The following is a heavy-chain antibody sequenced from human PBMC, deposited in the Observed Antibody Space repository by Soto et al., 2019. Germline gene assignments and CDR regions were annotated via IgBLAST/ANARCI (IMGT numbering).Heavy chain of an antibody. D-gene: IGHD6-13*01. Sequence: SETLSLTCTVSGGSISSSSYYWGWIRQPPGKGLEWIGSIYYSGSTYYNPSLKSRVTISVDTSKNQFSLKLSSVTAADTAVYYCASPIPLAGAAGRKNDAFDIWGQGTMVTVSS. CDR3: ASPIPLAGAAGRKNDAFDI. J-gene: IGHJ3*02. CDR1: GGSISSSSYY. V-gene: IGHV4-39*01. CDR2: IYYSGST.